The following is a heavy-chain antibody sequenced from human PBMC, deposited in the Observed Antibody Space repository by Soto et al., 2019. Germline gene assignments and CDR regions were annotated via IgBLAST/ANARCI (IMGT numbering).Heavy chain of an antibody. D-gene: IGHD3-22*01. CDR3: ASTTQTYYYDSSGPRNAFDI. Sequence: GESLNISCKGSGYSFTSYWIGWVRQMPGKGLEWMGIIYPGGSDTRYSLSFQGQVTISADKSISTAYLQWSSLKASDTAMYYCASTTQTYYYDSSGPRNAFDIWGQGTMVTVSS. CDR2: IYPGGSDT. J-gene: IGHJ3*02. V-gene: IGHV5-51*01. CDR1: GYSFTSYW.